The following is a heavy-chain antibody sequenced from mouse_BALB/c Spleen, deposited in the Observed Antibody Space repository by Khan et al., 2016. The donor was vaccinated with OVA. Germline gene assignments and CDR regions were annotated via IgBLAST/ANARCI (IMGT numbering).Heavy chain of an antibody. CDR2: IWGDGST. Sequence: QVQLQQSGPGLVAPSQSLSITCTVSGFSLTGYGVNWVRQPPGKGLEWLGMIWGDGSTDYNSALKSRLSISKDNSKSQVFLKMNSLHTADTARYYCAREIYYDYAYYYAMDYWGQGTSVTVSS. D-gene: IGHD2-4*01. CDR1: GFSLTGYG. CDR3: AREIYYDYAYYYAMDY. V-gene: IGHV2-6-7*01. J-gene: IGHJ4*01.